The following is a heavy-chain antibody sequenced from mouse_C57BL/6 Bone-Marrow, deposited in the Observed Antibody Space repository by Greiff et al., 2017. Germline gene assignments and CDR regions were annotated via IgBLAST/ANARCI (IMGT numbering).Heavy chain of an antibody. CDR2: IYPGGGYT. Sequence: VQGVESGAELVRPGTSVKMSCKASGYTFTNYWIGWAKQRPGHGLEWIGDIYPGGGYTNYNEKFKGKATLTADKSSSTAYMQFSSLTSEDSAIYYCARYYYGSSYGYAMDYWGQGTSVTVSS. CDR3: ARYYYGSSYGYAMDY. V-gene: IGHV1-63*01. D-gene: IGHD1-1*01. J-gene: IGHJ4*01. CDR1: GYTFTNYW.